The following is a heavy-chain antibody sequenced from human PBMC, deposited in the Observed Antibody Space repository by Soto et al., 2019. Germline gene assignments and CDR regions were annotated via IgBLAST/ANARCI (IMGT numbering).Heavy chain of an antibody. Sequence: QVQLVQSGAEVKKPGSSVKVSCQASGGTFSSSAISWVRQAPGQGLEWMGGIIPIFATANYAQKFQGRVTITADKSTSTAYMELSSLKSEDTAFYYCARGYNSSWDVCALWGQGTLVTVSS. CDR2: IIPIFATA. CDR1: GGTFSSSA. CDR3: ARGYNSSWDVCAL. V-gene: IGHV1-69*06. D-gene: IGHD6-13*01. J-gene: IGHJ4*02.